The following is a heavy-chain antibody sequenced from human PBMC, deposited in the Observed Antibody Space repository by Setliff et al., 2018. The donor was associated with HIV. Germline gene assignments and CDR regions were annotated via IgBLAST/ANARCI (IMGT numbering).Heavy chain of an antibody. CDR1: GGSISSSSYY. CDR3: ARHKGFGEFYFDY. Sequence: KTSETLSLTCTVSGGSISSSSYYWGWIRQPPGKGLEWIGSIYYSGSTDYNPSLKSRVTISVDTSKNQFSLKLSSVTAADTAVYYCARHKGFGEFYFDYWGQGTLVTVSS. V-gene: IGHV4-39*01. J-gene: IGHJ4*02. D-gene: IGHD3-10*01. CDR2: IYYSGST.